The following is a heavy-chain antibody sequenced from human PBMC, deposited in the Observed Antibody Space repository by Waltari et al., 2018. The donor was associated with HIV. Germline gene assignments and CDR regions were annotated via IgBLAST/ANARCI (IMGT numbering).Heavy chain of an antibody. CDR3: ARTSIVGATSYYFDY. CDR2: IYNTGST. CDR1: GGSISSSY. Sequence: QVQLQESGPGLVKPAEALSVTCRVSGGSISSSYWSWIRQPAGKGLEWNRRIYNTGSTNYKPSLESRITVSVDTSKNQFSLKLSSVTAADTAVYYCARTSIVGATSYYFDYWGQGTLVTVSS. D-gene: IGHD1-26*01. V-gene: IGHV4-4*07. J-gene: IGHJ4*02.